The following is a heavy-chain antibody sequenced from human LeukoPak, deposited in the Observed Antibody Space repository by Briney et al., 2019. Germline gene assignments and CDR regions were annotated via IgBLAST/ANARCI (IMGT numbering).Heavy chain of an antibody. J-gene: IGHJ4*02. D-gene: IGHD3-10*02. CDR3: ARHGITMLSGRFDY. Sequence: SETLSLTCTVSGGSISSSSYYWGWIRQPPGKGLEWIGSIYYSGSTYYNPSLKSRVTISVDTSKNQFSLKLSSVTAADTAVCYCARHGITMLSGRFDYWGQGTLVTVSS. CDR2: IYYSGST. CDR1: GGSISSSSYY. V-gene: IGHV4-39*01.